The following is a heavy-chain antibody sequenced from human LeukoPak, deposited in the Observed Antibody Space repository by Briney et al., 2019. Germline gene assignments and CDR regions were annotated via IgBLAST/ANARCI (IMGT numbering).Heavy chain of an antibody. J-gene: IGHJ4*02. CDR1: GFTFSSYA. CDR2: ISGSGGST. D-gene: IGHD3-22*01. V-gene: IGHV3-23*01. Sequence: TGGSLRLSCAVSGFTFSSYAMSWVRQAPGKGLEWVSAISGSGGSTYYADSVKGRFTISRDNSKNTLYLQMNSLRAEDTAVYYCAKDPYYYDSSGYYWDDYWGQGTLVTVSS. CDR3: AKDPYYYDSSGYYWDDY.